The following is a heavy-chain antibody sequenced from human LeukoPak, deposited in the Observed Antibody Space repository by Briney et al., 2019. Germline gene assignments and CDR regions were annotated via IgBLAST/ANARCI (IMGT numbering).Heavy chain of an antibody. D-gene: IGHD5-12*01. CDR3: ARSLRGGYDDY. Sequence: SETLSLTCTVSGGSISSYYWSWIRQPPGKGLEWIGYIYYSGSTNYNPSLKSRVTISVDTSKNQISLKLSSVTAADTAVYYCARSLRGGYDDYWGQGTLVTVSS. CDR1: GGSISSYY. V-gene: IGHV4-59*01. CDR2: IYYSGST. J-gene: IGHJ4*02.